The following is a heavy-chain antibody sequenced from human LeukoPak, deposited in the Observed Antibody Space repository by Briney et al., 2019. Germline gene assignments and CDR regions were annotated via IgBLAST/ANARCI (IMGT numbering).Heavy chain of an antibody. D-gene: IGHD3-22*01. CDR3: ARESPSYYYDSSGYYTRGAFGI. V-gene: IGHV1-8*01. CDR1: GYTFTSYD. J-gene: IGHJ3*02. CDR2: MNPNSGNT. Sequence: GASVKVSCKASGYTFTSYDINWVRQATGQGLEWMGWMNPNSGNTGYAQKLQGRVTMTRNTSISTAYMELSSLRSEDTAVYYCARESPSYYYDSSGYYTRGAFGIWGQGTMVTVSS.